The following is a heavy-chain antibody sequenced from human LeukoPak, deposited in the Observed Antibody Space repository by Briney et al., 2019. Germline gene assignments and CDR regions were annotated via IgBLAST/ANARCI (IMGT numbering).Heavy chain of an antibody. CDR1: GGTFSSYA. CDR3: ARGFDIVVAVAANYYYGMDV. D-gene: IGHD2-15*01. Sequence: GASVKVSCKASGGTFSSYAISWVRQAPGQGLEWMGGIIPIFGTANYAQKFQGRVTITADESTSTAYMELSSLRSEDTAVYYCARGFDIVVAVAANYYYGMDVWGQGTTVTVSS. CDR2: IIPIFGTA. V-gene: IGHV1-69*13. J-gene: IGHJ6*02.